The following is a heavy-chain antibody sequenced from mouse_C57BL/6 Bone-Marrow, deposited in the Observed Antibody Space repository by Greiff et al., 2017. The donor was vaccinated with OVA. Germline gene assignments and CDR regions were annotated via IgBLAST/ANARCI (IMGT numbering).Heavy chain of an antibody. V-gene: IGHV5-17*01. D-gene: IGHD2-1*01. J-gene: IGHJ3*01. CDR1: GFTFSDYG. Sequence: EVKLVESGGGLVQPGGSLKLSCAASGFTFSDYGMHWVRQAPEKGLEWVAYISSGSSTIYYADTVKGRFTISRDNAKNTLFLQMTSLRSEDTAMYYCARDGGNLFAYWGQGTLVTVSA. CDR2: ISSGSSTI. CDR3: ARDGGNLFAY.